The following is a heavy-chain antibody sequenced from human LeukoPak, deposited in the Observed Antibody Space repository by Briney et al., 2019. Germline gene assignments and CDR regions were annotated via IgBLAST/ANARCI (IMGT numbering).Heavy chain of an antibody. CDR1: GGSISSYY. CDR2: IYYSGST. J-gene: IGHJ6*02. Sequence: SEPLSLTCTVSGGSISSYYWSWIRQPPGKGLEWIGYIYYSGSTNYNPSLKSRVTISVDTSKNQFSLKLSSVTAADTAVYYCARLFMATTYGMDVWGQGTTVTVSS. D-gene: IGHD5-24*01. CDR3: ARLFMATTYGMDV. V-gene: IGHV4-59*08.